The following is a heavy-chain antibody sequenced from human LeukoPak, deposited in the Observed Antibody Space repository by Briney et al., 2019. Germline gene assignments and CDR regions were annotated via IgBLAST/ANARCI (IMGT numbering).Heavy chain of an antibody. V-gene: IGHV3-30*14. CDR1: EFTFSSYA. D-gene: IGHD3-22*01. CDR3: ARDSHPDSSGYYPDY. J-gene: IGHJ4*02. CDR2: TSYDGKIK. Sequence: GGSLRLSCVASEFTFSSYAMHWVRQAPGKGLEWVAVTSYDGKIKYYADSVKGRFTISRDNSKNTLYLQMNSLRAEDTAVYYCARDSHPDSSGYYPDYWGQGTLVTVSS.